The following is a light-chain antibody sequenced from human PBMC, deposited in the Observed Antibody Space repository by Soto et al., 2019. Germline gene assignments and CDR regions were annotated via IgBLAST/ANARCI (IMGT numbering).Light chain of an antibody. V-gene: IGLV3-21*02. Sequence: SYELTQTPSVSVAPGQTARITCGGNNIGSKNVHWYQQKPGQAPVLVVYDDYGRPSGIPERFSGSNSGNTATLTISRVEAGDEADYYCQVWDSYGDHQVFGGATKVTVL. CDR1: NIGSKN. J-gene: IGLJ3*02. CDR2: DDY. CDR3: QVWDSYGDHQV.